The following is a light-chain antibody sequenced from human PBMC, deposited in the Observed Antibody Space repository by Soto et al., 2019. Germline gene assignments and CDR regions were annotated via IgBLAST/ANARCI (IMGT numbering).Light chain of an antibody. Sequence: QSSLTQPPSASTAFGQPVTSSGTGTSSDGRGSNYVSWYQQHTGKAPKLMIYEVSERPSGVPDRFSGSKSRNTASLTVSGLQADDEADYYCSSYSGTNYHYVFGTGTKVTVL. V-gene: IGLV2-8*02. J-gene: IGLJ1*01. CDR2: EVS. CDR3: SSYSGTNYHYV. CDR1: SSDGRGSNY.